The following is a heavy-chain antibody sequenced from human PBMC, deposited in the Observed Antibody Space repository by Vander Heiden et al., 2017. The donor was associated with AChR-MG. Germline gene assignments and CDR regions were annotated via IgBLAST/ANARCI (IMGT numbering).Heavy chain of an antibody. Sequence: GLVKPSQTLSLTCTVSGGSISSGGYYWSWIRQHPGKGLEWIGYIYYRGSAYYNPSLKSRVTISVDTSKNQFSLRLSSVTAADTAVYYCARVHYYDGSGYSGGYYFDHWGQGTLVTVSS. D-gene: IGHD3-22*01. CDR3: ARVHYYDGSGYSGGYYFDH. V-gene: IGHV4-31*03. J-gene: IGHJ4*02. CDR2: IYYRGSA. CDR1: GGSISSGGYY.